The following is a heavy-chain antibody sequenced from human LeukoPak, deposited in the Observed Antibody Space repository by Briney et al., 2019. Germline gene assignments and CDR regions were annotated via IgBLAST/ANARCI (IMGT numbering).Heavy chain of an antibody. Sequence: QAGGSLRLSCAASGFTVSSNYMSWVRQAPGKGLEWVSVIYSGGSTYYADSVKGRFTISRDNVRNSLYLQMNSLRAEDTAVYYCAELGITMIGGVWGKGTTVTISS. J-gene: IGHJ6*04. CDR1: GFTVSSNY. D-gene: IGHD3-10*02. V-gene: IGHV3-66*01. CDR2: IYSGGST. CDR3: AELGITMIGGV.